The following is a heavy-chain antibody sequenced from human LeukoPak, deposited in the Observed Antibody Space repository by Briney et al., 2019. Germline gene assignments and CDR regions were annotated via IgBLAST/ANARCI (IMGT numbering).Heavy chain of an antibody. D-gene: IGHD3-3*01. V-gene: IGHV1-8*01. CDR2: MNPNSGNT. CDR1: GYTFTSYD. J-gene: IGHJ3*02. CDR3: ARAPLRFLEWLFRHDAFDI. Sequence: ASVKVSCRASGYTFTSYDINWVRQATGQGLEWMGWMNPNSGNTDYAQKFQGRVTMTRNTSISTAYMELSSLRSEDTAVYYCARAPLRFLEWLFRHDAFDIWGQGTMVTVSS.